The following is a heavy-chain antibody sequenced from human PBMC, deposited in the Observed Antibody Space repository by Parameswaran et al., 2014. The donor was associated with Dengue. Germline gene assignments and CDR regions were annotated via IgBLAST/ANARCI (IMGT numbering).Heavy chain of an antibody. CDR2: ISAYNGNT. CDR3: ARDPTTWVSWSGYYKGDGMDV. V-gene: IGHV1-18*01. Sequence: WVRQAPGQGLEWMGWISAYNGNTNYAQKLQGRVTMTTDTSTSTAYMELRSLRSDDTAVYYCARDPTTWVSWSGYYKGDGMDVWGQGTTVTVSS. J-gene: IGHJ6*02. D-gene: IGHD3-3*01.